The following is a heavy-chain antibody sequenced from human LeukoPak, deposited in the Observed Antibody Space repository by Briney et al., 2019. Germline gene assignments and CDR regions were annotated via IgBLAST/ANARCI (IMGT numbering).Heavy chain of an antibody. CDR1: GGTFSSYA. Sequence: SVKVSCTASGGTFSSYAISWVRQAPGQGLEWMGGIIPIFGTANYAQKFQGRVTITTDESTSTAYMELSSLRSEDTAVYYCARDKSGIAAAGIGWFDPWGQGTLVTVPS. J-gene: IGHJ5*02. CDR2: IIPIFGTA. V-gene: IGHV1-69*05. CDR3: ARDKSGIAAAGIGWFDP. D-gene: IGHD6-13*01.